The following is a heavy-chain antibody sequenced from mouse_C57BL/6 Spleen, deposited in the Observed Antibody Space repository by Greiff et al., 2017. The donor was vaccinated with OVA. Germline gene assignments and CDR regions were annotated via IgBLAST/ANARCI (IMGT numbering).Heavy chain of an antibody. D-gene: IGHD1-1*01. Sequence: EVQLQQSGAELVKPGASVKLSCTSSGFNIKDYYMHWVKQRTEQGLEWIGRIDPEDGETKYAPKFQGKATITADTSSNTAYLQLRSLTSEDAAVYFCANSGSRGYFDVWGTGTTVTVSA. CDR2: IDPEDGET. J-gene: IGHJ1*03. V-gene: IGHV14-2*01. CDR1: GFNIKDYY. CDR3: ANSGSRGYFDV.